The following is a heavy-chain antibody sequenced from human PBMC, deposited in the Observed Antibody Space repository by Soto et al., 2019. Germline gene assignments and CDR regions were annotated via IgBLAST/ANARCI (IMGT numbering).Heavy chain of an antibody. Sequence: QVQLVQSGAEVRQPASSVKVSCKTSGGTFSSYAISWVRQATGQGLEWMGGIVPIVDTSTYAQKFQGRVTITADESTSTVYMELSSLRSDDTAVYYCVSVVAIPGYPDNWGQGTLVTVSS. CDR2: IVPIVDTS. CDR1: GGTFSSYA. D-gene: IGHD5-12*01. J-gene: IGHJ4*02. V-gene: IGHV1-69*12. CDR3: VSVVAIPGYPDN.